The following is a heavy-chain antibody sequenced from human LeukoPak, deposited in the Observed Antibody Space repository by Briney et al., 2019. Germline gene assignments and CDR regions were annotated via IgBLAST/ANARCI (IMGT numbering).Heavy chain of an antibody. D-gene: IGHD4-17*01. CDR1: GYTFTGYY. Sequence: ASVKVSCKASGYTFTGYYMHWVRQAPGQGLDWMGWINPNSGATKSAQKFQGRVTMTRDTSISTAYMELSRLRSDDTAVYYCARDMLPMTTVTTPGDYWGQGTLVTVSS. V-gene: IGHV1-2*02. J-gene: IGHJ4*02. CDR3: ARDMLPMTTVTTPGDY. CDR2: INPNSGAT.